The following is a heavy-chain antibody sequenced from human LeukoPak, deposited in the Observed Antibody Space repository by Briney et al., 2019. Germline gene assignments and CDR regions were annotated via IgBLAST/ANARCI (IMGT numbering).Heavy chain of an antibody. V-gene: IGHV3-23*01. J-gene: IGHJ4*02. D-gene: IGHD5-24*01. Sequence: GGSLRLSCAASGFTFSCYAMSWVRQAPGKGLEWVSAISGSGGSTYYADSVKGRFTISRDNSKNTLYLQMNSLRAEDTAVYYCARVEMATNYYFDYWGQGTLVTVSS. CDR1: GFTFSCYA. CDR3: ARVEMATNYYFDY. CDR2: ISGSGGST.